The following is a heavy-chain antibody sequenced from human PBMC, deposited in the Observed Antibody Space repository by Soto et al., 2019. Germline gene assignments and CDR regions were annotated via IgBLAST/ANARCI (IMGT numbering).Heavy chain of an antibody. CDR3: ARKDGSNGLDY. Sequence: PSETLSLTCAVYGGSFSGYYWSWIRQPPGKGLEWIGEINHSGSTNYNPSLKSRVTISVDTSKNQFSLKLSSVTAADTAVYYCARKDGSNGLDYWGQGTLVTVSS. CDR1: GGSFSGYY. CDR2: INHSGST. J-gene: IGHJ4*02. V-gene: IGHV4-34*01. D-gene: IGHD4-4*01.